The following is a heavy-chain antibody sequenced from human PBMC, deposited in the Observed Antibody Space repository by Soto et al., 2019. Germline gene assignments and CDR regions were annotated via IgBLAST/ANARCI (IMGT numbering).Heavy chain of an antibody. D-gene: IGHD3-22*01. Sequence: QVQLQESGPGLVKPSETLSLTCTVSGDSISNYYWSWIRQPPGKGLEWIGYIYYSGSTNYNPSLKSRCTISIDTSKTQFSLKLSSVTAADTAVYYCARYYYDSTAYIDFWGQGTLVTVSS. V-gene: IGHV4-59*08. CDR3: ARYYYDSTAYIDF. CDR2: IYYSGST. CDR1: GDSISNYY. J-gene: IGHJ4*02.